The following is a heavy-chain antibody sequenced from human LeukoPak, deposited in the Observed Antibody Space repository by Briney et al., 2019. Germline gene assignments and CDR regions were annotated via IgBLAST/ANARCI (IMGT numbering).Heavy chain of an antibody. V-gene: IGHV4-31*03. Sequence: PSQTLSLTCTVSGGSISSGGYYWSWIRQHPGKGLEWIGYIYYSGSTYYNPSLKSRVTISVDTSKNQFSLKLSSVTAADTAVYYCAREGPRIAAAGAGAFDIWGQGTMVTVSS. J-gene: IGHJ3*02. D-gene: IGHD6-13*01. CDR2: IYYSGST. CDR3: AREGPRIAAAGAGAFDI. CDR1: GGSISSGGYY.